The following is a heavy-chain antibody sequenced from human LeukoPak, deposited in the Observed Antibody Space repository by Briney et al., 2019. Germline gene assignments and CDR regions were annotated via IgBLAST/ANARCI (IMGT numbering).Heavy chain of an antibody. V-gene: IGHV4-34*01. CDR3: ARPSNYYDSSGYSD. CDR1: GGSFSGYY. CDR2: INHSGST. J-gene: IGHJ4*02. Sequence: SETLSLTCAVYGGSFSGYYWSWIRQPPGKGLEWIGEINHSGSTNYNPSLKSRVTISVDTSKNQFSLKLSSVTAADTAVYYCARPSNYYDSSGYSDWGQGTLVTVSS. D-gene: IGHD3-22*01.